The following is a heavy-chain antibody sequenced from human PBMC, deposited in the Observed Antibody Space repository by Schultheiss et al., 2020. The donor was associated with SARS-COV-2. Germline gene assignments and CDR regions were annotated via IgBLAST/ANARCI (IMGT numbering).Heavy chain of an antibody. Sequence: SGPTLVKPTQTLTLTCTFSGFSLSTNAMCVSWIRQPPGKALEWLARIDWDDDKYYSTSLKTRLTISKDTSRNQVILTMTNMDPVDTATYYCARTLYSSAWYFFDYWGQGTLVTVSS. CDR1: GFSLSTNAMC. V-gene: IGHV2-70*11. D-gene: IGHD6-13*01. CDR3: ARTLYSSAWYFFDY. J-gene: IGHJ4*02. CDR2: IDWDDDK.